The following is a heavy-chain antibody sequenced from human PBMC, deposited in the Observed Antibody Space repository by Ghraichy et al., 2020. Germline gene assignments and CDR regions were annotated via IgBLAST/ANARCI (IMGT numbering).Heavy chain of an antibody. CDR3: AKSPVGYCSGGTCYSFDY. Sequence: GGSLRLSCAASGFTFSSYTMNWVRQAPGKGLEWVSSISSSGGSIYYADSVKGRFTISRDNSKNSLYLQMNSLRAEDTAVYYCAKSPVGYCSGGTCYSFDYWGQGTLVTVSS. J-gene: IGHJ4*02. D-gene: IGHD2-15*01. CDR1: GFTFSSYT. V-gene: IGHV3-23*01. CDR2: ISSSGGSI.